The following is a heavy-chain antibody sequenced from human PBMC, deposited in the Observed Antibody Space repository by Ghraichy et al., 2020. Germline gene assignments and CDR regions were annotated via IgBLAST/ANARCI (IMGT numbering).Heavy chain of an antibody. Sequence: SETLSLTCTVSGGSLRNYYWSWIRQSPGQGLEGIGHIYNNGRNNYNPSLKSRVTISGDTSKNQLSLKLTSVTAADTALYYCARGWNGYDYYFDYWGQGTLVTVSS. D-gene: IGHD5-12*01. CDR3: ARGWNGYDYYFDY. CDR1: GGSLRNYY. CDR2: IYNNGRN. V-gene: IGHV4-59*01. J-gene: IGHJ4*02.